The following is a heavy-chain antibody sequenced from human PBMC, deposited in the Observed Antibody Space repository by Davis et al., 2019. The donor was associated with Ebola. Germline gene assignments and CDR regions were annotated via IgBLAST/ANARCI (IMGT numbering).Heavy chain of an antibody. D-gene: IGHD3-10*01. CDR3: ARLYGSGSYYFDY. Sequence: GSLRLSCAVYGGSFSGYYWSWIRQPPGKGLEWIGEINHSGSTNYNPSLKSRVTISVDTSKNQFSLKLSSVTAADTAVYYCARLYGSGSYYFDYWGQGTLVTVSS. V-gene: IGHV4-34*01. CDR1: GGSFSGYY. CDR2: INHSGST. J-gene: IGHJ4*02.